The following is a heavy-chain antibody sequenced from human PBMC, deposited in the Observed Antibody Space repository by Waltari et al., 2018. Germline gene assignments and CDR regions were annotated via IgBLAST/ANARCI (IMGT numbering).Heavy chain of an antibody. J-gene: IGHJ6*02. CDR1: GYTLTELS. CDR3: ATESVAVAGSYYYYGMDV. D-gene: IGHD6-19*01. CDR2: VDPEEGET. Sequence: QVQLVQSGAEVKKPGASVKVSCKVSGYTLTELSMHWVRQAPGKGLEWMGGVDPEEGETIYAQKFQGRVTMTEDTSTDTAYMELSSLRSEDTAVYYCATESVAVAGSYYYYGMDVWGQGTTVTVSS. V-gene: IGHV1-24*01.